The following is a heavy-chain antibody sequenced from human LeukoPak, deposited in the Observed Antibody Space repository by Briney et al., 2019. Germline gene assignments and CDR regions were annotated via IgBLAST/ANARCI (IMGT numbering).Heavy chain of an antibody. D-gene: IGHD2-8*02. V-gene: IGHV4-4*07. CDR2: LFTTGTTDHSPAL. Sequence: SETLSLTCAVSGGXLKNSFCNWIRQPAGKRLEWIGRLFTTGTTDHSPALNYNPSLRSRVSMSVDVSKNQFSLTLTSVTAADTAVYYCARVGSTDWYFDLWGRGSLVTVSS. J-gene: IGHJ2*01. CDR1: GGXLKNSF. CDR3: ARVGSTDWYFDL.